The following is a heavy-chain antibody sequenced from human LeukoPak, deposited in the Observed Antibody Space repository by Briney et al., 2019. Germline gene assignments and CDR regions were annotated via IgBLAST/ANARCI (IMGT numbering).Heavy chain of an antibody. CDR2: IDPGETYT. D-gene: IGHD3-22*01. V-gene: IGHV1-46*01. CDR1: GYTFTTYY. Sequence: GASVKVSCKASGYTFTTYYMHWVRQAPGQGLEWMGRIDPGETYTHFAQKFQDRVTMTRDTSTSTVYMELSSLRSEDTAVYYCARGGMYYYDSSGYYPDKGAFDIWGQGTMVTVSS. CDR3: ARGGMYYYDSSGYYPDKGAFDI. J-gene: IGHJ3*02.